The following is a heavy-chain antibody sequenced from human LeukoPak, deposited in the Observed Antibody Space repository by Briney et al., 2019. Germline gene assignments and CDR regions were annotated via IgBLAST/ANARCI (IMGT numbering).Heavy chain of an antibody. V-gene: IGHV3-33*06. CDR2: IWYDGSNK. D-gene: IGHD2-8*01. J-gene: IGHJ3*02. CDR3: AKEGQYGAFDI. Sequence: GRSLRLSCAASGFTFSSYGMHWVRQAPGKGLEWVAVIWYDGSNKYYADSVKGRFTISRDNSKNTLYLQMNSLRAEDTAEYYCAKEGQYGAFDIWGQGTMVTVSS. CDR1: GFTFSSYG.